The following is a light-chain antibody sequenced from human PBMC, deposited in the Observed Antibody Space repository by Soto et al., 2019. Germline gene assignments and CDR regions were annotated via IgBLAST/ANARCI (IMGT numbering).Light chain of an antibody. J-gene: IGLJ3*02. CDR2: EVS. Sequence: QSALTQSPSASGSPGQSVTISCTGTSSDVGGYNFVSWYQQHPGKAPKLMIYEVSKRLSGVPDRFSGSKSGNTASLTVSGLQADDEADYYCSSSTSSNTLVFGGGTKLTVL. CDR1: SSDVGGYNF. V-gene: IGLV2-8*01. CDR3: SSSTSSNTLV.